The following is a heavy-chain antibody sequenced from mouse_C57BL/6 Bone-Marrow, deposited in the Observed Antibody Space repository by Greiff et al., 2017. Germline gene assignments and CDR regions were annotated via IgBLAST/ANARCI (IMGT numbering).Heavy chain of an antibody. CDR3: SRQVTTVLATKYFDV. CDR2: ISGGGGNT. D-gene: IGHD1-1*01. J-gene: IGHJ1*03. CDR1: GFTFSSYT. Sequence: EVQGVESGGGLVKPGGSLKLSCAASGFTFSSYTMSWVRQTPEKRLQWVAAISGGGGNTYYPDSVKGRFTISRDNDKNILYLQMSILRSEDTALYYCSRQVTTVLATKYFDVWGTGTTVTVSS. V-gene: IGHV5-9*01.